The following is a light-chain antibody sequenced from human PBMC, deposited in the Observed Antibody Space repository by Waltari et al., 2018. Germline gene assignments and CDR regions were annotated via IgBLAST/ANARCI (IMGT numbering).Light chain of an antibody. CDR2: DET. J-gene: IGLJ3*02. CDR1: DIGSQT. Sequence: YGLTQPPSVPVAPGETASISCGGNDIGSQTVHWYQQQPGQAPVLVVDDETDRPSGIPERFSGSNAGNTATLTITRVEAGDEADYYCQVWEDSSDHPGVFGGGTKLTVL. V-gene: IGLV3-21*02. CDR3: QVWEDSSDHPGV.